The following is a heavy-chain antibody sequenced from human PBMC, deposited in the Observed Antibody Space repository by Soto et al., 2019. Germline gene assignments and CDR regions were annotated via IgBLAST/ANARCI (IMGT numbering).Heavy chain of an antibody. CDR2: IDWDDDK. J-gene: IGHJ4*02. CDR1: GGSISSYYW. V-gene: IGHV2-5*08. CDR3: THTSGHSSTGADN. Sequence: TLSLTCTVSGGSISSYYWSWIRQPPGRALEWLALIDWDDDKRYSPSLKSRLTITKDTSKNQVVLIMTNMDPVDTGTYYCTHTSGHSSTGADNWGQGTQVTVSS. D-gene: IGHD6-19*01.